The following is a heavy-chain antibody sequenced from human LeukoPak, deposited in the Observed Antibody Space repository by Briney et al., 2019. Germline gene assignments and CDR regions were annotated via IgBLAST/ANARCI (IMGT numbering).Heavy chain of an antibody. J-gene: IGHJ4*02. CDR1: GGSISSYY. D-gene: IGHD3-9*01. Sequence: SETLSLTCTVSGGSISSYYWSWIRQPPGKGLEWIGYIYTSGSTNYTPSLKSRVTISVDTSKNQFSLKLSSVTAADTAVYYCARHALNYDILTGYQPYYFDYWGQGTLVTVSS. CDR3: ARHALNYDILTGYQPYYFDY. CDR2: IYTSGST. V-gene: IGHV4-4*09.